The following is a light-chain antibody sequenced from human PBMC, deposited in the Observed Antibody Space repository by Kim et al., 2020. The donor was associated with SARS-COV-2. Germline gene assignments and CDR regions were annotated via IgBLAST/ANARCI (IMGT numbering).Light chain of an antibody. J-gene: IGKJ1*01. V-gene: IGKV1-27*01. CDR1: QGISNS. CDR3: QKYNSAPWT. Sequence: DIQMAQSPSSLCASVGDRVTITCRASQGISNSLAWYRQKPGKVPMLLIYGASTLRSGVPSRFRGSGSGTDFTLTISSLQPEDAATYYCQKYNSAPWTFGQGTKVEIK. CDR2: GAS.